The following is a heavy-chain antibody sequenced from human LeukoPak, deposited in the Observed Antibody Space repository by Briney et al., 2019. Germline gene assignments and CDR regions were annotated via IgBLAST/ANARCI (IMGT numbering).Heavy chain of an antibody. V-gene: IGHV4-59*01. J-gene: IGHJ4*02. CDR3: VRYYYDSSGYYNFDY. CDR1: GGSISRYY. CDR2: IYYSGST. Sequence: SETLSLTXTVSGGSISRYYWSWLRQPPGKGLEWIGYIYYSGSTNYNPSLKSRVTISVDTSKNQFSLKLSSVTAADTAVYYCVRYYYDSSGYYNFDYWGQGTLVTVSS. D-gene: IGHD3-22*01.